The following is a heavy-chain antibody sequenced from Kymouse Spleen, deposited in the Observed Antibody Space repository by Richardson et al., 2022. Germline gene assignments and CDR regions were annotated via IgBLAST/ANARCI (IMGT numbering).Heavy chain of an antibody. V-gene: IGHV3-11*01. CDR1: GFTFSDYY. CDR2: ISSSGSTI. D-gene: IGHD2-2*02. Sequence: QVQLVESGGGLVKPGGSLRLSCAASGFTFSDYYMSWIRQAPGKGLEWVSYISSSGSTIYYADSVKGRFTISRDNAKNSLYLQMNSLRAEDTAVYYCARTYCSSTSCYVRIWFDPWGQGTLVTVSS. CDR3: ARTYCSSTSCYVRIWFDP. J-gene: IGHJ5*02.